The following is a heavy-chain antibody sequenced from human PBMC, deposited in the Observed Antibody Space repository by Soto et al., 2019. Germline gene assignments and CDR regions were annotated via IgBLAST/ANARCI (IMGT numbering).Heavy chain of an antibody. V-gene: IGHV4-30-2*01. Sequence: QLQLQESGSGLVKPSQTLSLTCAVSGGSISSGGYSWSWIRQPPGKGLEWIGYIYNSGSIYYDTSLKSLVTMSVDRSKNQFSLKLSSVTAAATAVYYCARDPGLWGRGTLVTVSS. CDR2: IYNSGSI. CDR3: ARDPGL. J-gene: IGHJ2*01. CDR1: GGSISSGGYS.